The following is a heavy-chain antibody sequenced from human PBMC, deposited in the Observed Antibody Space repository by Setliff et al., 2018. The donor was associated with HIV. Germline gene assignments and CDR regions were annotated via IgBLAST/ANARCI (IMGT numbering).Heavy chain of an antibody. CDR1: GFTFSSYA. CDR3: AKGFRPVDTALVSGPTY. D-gene: IGHD5-18*01. Sequence: PGGSLRLSCAASGFTFSSYAMSWVRQTPEKGLEWVSIITSGGSTYYADSAKGRSIISRDNSQNTLYLQMNSLRADDTAIYYCAKGFRPVDTALVSGPTYWGQGMRVTVSS. V-gene: IGHV3-23*01. CDR2: ITSGGST. J-gene: IGHJ4*02.